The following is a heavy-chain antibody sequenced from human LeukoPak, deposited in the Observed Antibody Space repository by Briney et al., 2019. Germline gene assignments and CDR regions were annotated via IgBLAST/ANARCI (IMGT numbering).Heavy chain of an antibody. CDR1: GGTFSSYA. CDR3: ASSGMEWLQLR. J-gene: IGHJ4*02. V-gene: IGHV1-69*04. CDR2: IIPILGIA. Sequence: GSSVKVSCKASGGTFSSYAISWVRQAPGQGLEWMGRIIPILGIANYAQKFQGRVTITADKSTSTAYMELSSLRSEDTAVYYCASSGMEWLQLRWGQGTLVTVSS. D-gene: IGHD5-24*01.